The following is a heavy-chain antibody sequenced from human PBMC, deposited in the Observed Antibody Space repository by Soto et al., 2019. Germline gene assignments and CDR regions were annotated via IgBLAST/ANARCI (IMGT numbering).Heavy chain of an antibody. CDR2: IKSITDGGTT. CDR1: GITFSNAW. Sequence: GGSLRLSCAASGITFSNAWMTWVRRAPGKGLEWVGRIKSITDGGTTDYAAPVKGRFTISRDDSKDTLYLQMNNLRTEDTAVYHCTTDSADIVVVPATFGMDVWGQGTTVTVSS. V-gene: IGHV3-15*01. J-gene: IGHJ6*02. D-gene: IGHD2-2*01. CDR3: TTDSADIVVVPATFGMDV.